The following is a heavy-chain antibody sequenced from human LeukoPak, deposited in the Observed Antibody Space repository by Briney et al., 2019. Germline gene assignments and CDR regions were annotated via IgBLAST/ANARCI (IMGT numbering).Heavy chain of an antibody. CDR2: ISYDGSNK. CDR1: GFTFSSYG. J-gene: IGHJ6*02. V-gene: IGHV3-30*18. D-gene: IGHD3-22*01. Sequence: GGSLRLSCAASGFTFSSYGMHWVRQAPGKGLEWVAVISYDGSNKYHADSVKGRFTISRDNSKNTLYLQMNSLRAEDTAVYYCAKDAQQTYYYDSSGYEDGMDVWGQGTTVTVSS. CDR3: AKDAQQTYYYDSSGYEDGMDV.